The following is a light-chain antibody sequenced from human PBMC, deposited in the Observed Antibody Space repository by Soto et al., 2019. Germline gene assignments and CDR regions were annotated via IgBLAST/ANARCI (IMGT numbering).Light chain of an antibody. V-gene: IGKV3-15*01. CDR2: GAS. CDR1: QSVNSN. J-gene: IGKJ1*01. CDR3: QQYNNWPPT. Sequence: GMTQFPATLSVSPGEEATSSCRASQSVNSNLAWYQQKPGQAPRLLIFGASSGATGIPARFSGSGSGTEFTLTISNLQSEDFAIYYCQQYNNWPPTFGQGTTVEIK.